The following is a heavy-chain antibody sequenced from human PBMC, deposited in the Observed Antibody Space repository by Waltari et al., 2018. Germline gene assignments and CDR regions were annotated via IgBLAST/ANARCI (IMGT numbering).Heavy chain of an antibody. J-gene: IGHJ6*03. CDR1: GYTFTSYG. V-gene: IGHV1-18*01. CDR3: SRGLYYYGSGSYRLFGYYMDV. D-gene: IGHD3-10*01. CDR2: ISAYNGNT. Sequence: QVQLVQSGAEVKKPGASVKVSCKASGYTFTSYGISWVRQAPGHGLGGMGWISAYNGNTNYAQKLQGRVTMPPDTSTSTAYMELRSLRSDDTAVYYCSRGLYYYGSGSYRLFGYYMDVWGKGTTVTVSS.